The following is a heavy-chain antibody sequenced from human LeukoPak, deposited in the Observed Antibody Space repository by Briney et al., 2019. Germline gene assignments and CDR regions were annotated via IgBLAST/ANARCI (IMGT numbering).Heavy chain of an antibody. CDR2: FDPEDGET. Sequence: ASVTVSCKVSGYTLTELSMHWVRQAPGKRLEWMGGFDPEDGETIYAQKFQGRVTITEDTSTDTAYMELSSLRSEDTAVYYCATWIVATIYDYWGQGTLVTVSS. CDR1: GYTLTELS. CDR3: ATWIVATIYDY. J-gene: IGHJ4*02. D-gene: IGHD5-12*01. V-gene: IGHV1-24*01.